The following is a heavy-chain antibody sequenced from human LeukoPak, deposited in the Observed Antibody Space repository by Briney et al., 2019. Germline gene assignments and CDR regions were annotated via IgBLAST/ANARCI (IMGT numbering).Heavy chain of an antibody. Sequence: SETLSLTCTVSGGSISSYYWSWIRQPPGKGLEWIGYIYYSGSTNYNPSLKSRVTISVDTSKNQFSLKLSSVTAADTAVYYCARDQTGYYAFDIWGQGTMVTVSS. J-gene: IGHJ3*02. V-gene: IGHV4-59*12. CDR1: GGSISSYY. CDR3: ARDQTGYYAFDI. CDR2: IYYSGST. D-gene: IGHD1-14*01.